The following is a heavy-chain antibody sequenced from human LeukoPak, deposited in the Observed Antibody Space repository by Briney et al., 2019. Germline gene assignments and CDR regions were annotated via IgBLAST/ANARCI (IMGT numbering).Heavy chain of an antibody. CDR2: ISSSSSYI. CDR1: GFTFSSYS. D-gene: IGHD6-19*01. CDR3: ARAEYSSGWYYFDY. J-gene: IGHJ4*02. V-gene: IGHV3-21*01. Sequence: GGSLRLSCAASGFTFSSYSMNWVRQAPGKGLEWVSSISSSSSYIYYADSVKGRFTISRDNAKNSLYLQMHSLRAEDTAVYYCARAEYSSGWYYFDYWGQGTLVTVSS.